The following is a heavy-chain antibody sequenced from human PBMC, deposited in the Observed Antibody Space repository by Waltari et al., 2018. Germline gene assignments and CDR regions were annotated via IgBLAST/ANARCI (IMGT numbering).Heavy chain of an antibody. V-gene: IGHV3-74*01. J-gene: IGHJ4*02. Sequence: EVQLVESGGGLVQPGGSLRLSCAASGFLFSRNWTHWPRQAPGEGRVWVSRINNDETTTNYVDSVKGRFTISRDNAKNTLFLQMNGLRAEDTAVYYCARDRLFDRADYHPMFDYWGRGTLVTVSS. CDR3: ARDRLFDRADYHPMFDY. CDR1: GFLFSRNW. D-gene: IGHD3-16*01. CDR2: INNDETTT.